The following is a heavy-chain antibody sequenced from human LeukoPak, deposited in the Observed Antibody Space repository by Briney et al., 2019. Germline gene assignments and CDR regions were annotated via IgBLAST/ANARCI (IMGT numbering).Heavy chain of an antibody. CDR1: GGSFSGYY. CDR2: INHSGST. J-gene: IGHJ5*02. CDR3: ARATGSSAYYYGLDP. Sequence: PSETLSLTCAVYGGSFSGYYWSWIRQPPGKGLEWIGEINHSGSTNYNPSLKSRVTISVDTSKNQFSLKLSSVTAADTAVYYCARATGSSAYYYGLDPWGQGTLVTVSS. D-gene: IGHD3-22*01. V-gene: IGHV4-34*01.